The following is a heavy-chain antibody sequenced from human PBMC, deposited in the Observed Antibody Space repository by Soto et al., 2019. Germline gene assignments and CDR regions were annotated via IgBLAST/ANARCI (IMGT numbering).Heavy chain of an antibody. D-gene: IGHD3-3*01. CDR1: GYTFTSYG. CDR2: ISAYNGNT. Sequence: ASVKVSCKASGYTFTSYGISWVRQAPGQGLEWMGWISAYNGNTNYAQKLQGRVTMTTDTSTSTAYMELRSLRSDDTAVYYCAREGSITIFGVVNYYGMDVWGQGTTVT. CDR3: AREGSITIFGVVNYYGMDV. J-gene: IGHJ6*02. V-gene: IGHV1-18*01.